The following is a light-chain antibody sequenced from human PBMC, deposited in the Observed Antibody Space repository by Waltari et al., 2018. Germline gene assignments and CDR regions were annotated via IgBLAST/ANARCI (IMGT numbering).Light chain of an antibody. CDR2: DVN. CDR1: SSDVGTYNL. V-gene: IGLV2-23*02. Sequence: QSALTQTATVSGSPGQSITISCTGTSSDVGTYNLVSWYQQHPGKAPTLIIYDVNKLPSGVSNRFSDSTSGNTASLTISGLQAADEADYYCCSYAGSAISVFGGGTKVTVL. CDR3: CSYAGSAISV. J-gene: IGLJ3*02.